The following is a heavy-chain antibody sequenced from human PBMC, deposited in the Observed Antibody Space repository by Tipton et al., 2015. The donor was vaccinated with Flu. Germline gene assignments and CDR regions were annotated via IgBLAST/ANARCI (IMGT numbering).Heavy chain of an antibody. CDR1: GFTFNSYW. J-gene: IGHJ4*02. V-gene: IGHV3-74*01. Sequence: SLRLSCAASGFTFNSYWMHWVRQAPGKGLVWVSRVDSDGTSTAYADSVKGRFTISRDNAKNTLSLQLNSLRAEDTAVYYCASLTGDDYWGQGNLVTVSS. CDR3: ASLTGDDY. CDR2: VDSDGTST. D-gene: IGHD7-27*01.